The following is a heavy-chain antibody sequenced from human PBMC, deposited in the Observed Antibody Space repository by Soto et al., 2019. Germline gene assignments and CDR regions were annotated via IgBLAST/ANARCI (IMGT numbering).Heavy chain of an antibody. D-gene: IGHD3-22*01. J-gene: IGHJ4*02. Sequence: GALRLSCAASGFTFSGYAMSCVRQAPGKGLEWVSAISASVGSTYDADSVKVRFTISKDNSKNTLYLQMHRLRAEDTAVSYCAKDPIITMIVDDDYWGQGTLVTVSS. V-gene: IGHV3-23*01. CDR3: AKDPIITMIVDDDY. CDR1: GFTFSGYA. CDR2: ISASVGST.